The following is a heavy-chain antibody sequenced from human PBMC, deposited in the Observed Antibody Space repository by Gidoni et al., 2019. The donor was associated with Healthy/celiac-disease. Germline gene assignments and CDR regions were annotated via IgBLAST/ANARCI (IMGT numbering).Heavy chain of an antibody. V-gene: IGHV4-34*01. CDR1: GGSFSGYY. J-gene: IGHJ3*02. CDR2: INHSGST. Sequence: QVQLQQWGAGLLKPSETLSLTCAVYGGSFSGYYWGWIRQPPGKGLEWIGEINHSGSTNYNPSLKSRVTISVDTSKNQFSLKLSSVTAADTAVYYCARGSVGGWYGNAFDIWGQGTMVTVSS. CDR3: ARGSVGGWYGNAFDI. D-gene: IGHD6-19*01.